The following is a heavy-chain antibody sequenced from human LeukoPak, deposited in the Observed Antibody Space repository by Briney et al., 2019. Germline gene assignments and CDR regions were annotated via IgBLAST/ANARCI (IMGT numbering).Heavy chain of an antibody. CDR3: ARVRGNSCDY. Sequence: ASVTVSCKSSGNTLSDYYMHWVRQAPGQGLEWMGWIRGDTGDTDSPQKFQGRVTMTRDTSTNTAYMELSRLRYDDTAMYFCARVRGNSCDYWGQGTLVTVSS. D-gene: IGHD6-13*01. V-gene: IGHV1-2*02. CDR2: IRGDTGDT. J-gene: IGHJ4*02. CDR1: GNTLSDYY.